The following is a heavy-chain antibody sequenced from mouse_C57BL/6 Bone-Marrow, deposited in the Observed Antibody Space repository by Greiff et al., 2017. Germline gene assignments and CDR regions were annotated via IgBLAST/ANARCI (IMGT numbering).Heavy chain of an antibody. CDR3: ATLYYYGSSRYWYYDV. CDR2: ISSGSSTI. Sequence: DVKLVESGGGLVKPGGSLKLSCAASGFTFSDYGMHWVRQAPEKGLEWVAYISSGSSTIYYADTVKGRFTISRDNAKHTLFLQMTSLRSEDTAMYYCATLYYYGSSRYWYYDVWGTGTTVTVSS. CDR1: GFTFSDYG. J-gene: IGHJ1*03. D-gene: IGHD1-1*01. V-gene: IGHV5-17*01.